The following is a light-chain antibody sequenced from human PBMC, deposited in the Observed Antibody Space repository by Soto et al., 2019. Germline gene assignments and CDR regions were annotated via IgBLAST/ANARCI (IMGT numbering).Light chain of an antibody. V-gene: IGKV3-15*01. CDR2: GAS. J-gene: IGKJ2*01. CDR1: QSVNSN. CDR3: QLYYNWLPYT. Sequence: EIVMTQSPATLSVSPGERATLSCRASQSVNSNLAWYQQKPGQAPRLLIYGASTRATGIPARFSGSGCGTDLTLPICILLPEDFQFYHCQLYYNWLPYTFGPGTKLEI.